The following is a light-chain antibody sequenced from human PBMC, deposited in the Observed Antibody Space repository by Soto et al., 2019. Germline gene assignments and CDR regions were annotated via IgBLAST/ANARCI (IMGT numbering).Light chain of an antibody. CDR3: AAWDDSLSGVV. CDR2: YDD. V-gene: IGLV1-36*01. CDR1: SSNIGKNA. Sequence: QSVLTQPPSVSEAPRQRVTISCSGSSSNIGKNAVNWYQQLPGKAPKLLIYYDDLLPSGISVRFSGSKSGTSASLAISGLQSEDEADYYCAAWDDSLSGVVFGGGTKVTVL. J-gene: IGLJ3*02.